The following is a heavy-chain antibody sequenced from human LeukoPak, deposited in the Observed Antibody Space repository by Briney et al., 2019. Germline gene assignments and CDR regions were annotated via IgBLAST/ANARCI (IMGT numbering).Heavy chain of an antibody. J-gene: IGHJ6*03. V-gene: IGHV1-8*01. CDR3: ARGRRGLRYFDWLLHYMDV. CDR2: MNPNSGNT. D-gene: IGHD3-9*01. CDR1: GYTFTSYD. Sequence: ASVKVSCKASGYTFTSYDINWVRQATGQGLEWMGWMNPNSGNTGYAQKFQGRVTMTRNTSISTAYMELSSLRSEDTAVYYCARGRRGLRYFDWLLHYMDVWGKGPRSPSP.